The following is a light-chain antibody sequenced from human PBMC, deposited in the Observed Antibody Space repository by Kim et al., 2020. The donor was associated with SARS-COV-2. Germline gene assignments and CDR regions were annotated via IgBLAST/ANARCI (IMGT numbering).Light chain of an antibody. CDR3: QQYYSTPYT. V-gene: IGKV1-39*01. Sequence: SAPVGYRVTITCRSSPRIRSYLTWYPQKPGKAPTLLIYSASSLQRGIPSRFSGSGSGTDFTLTISSLHPEDFATYYCQQYYSTPYTFGQGTQLEIK. J-gene: IGKJ2*01. CDR1: PRIRSY. CDR2: SAS.